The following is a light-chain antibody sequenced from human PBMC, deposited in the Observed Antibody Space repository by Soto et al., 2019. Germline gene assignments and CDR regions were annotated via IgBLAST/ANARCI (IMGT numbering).Light chain of an antibody. CDR1: QTGSNSY. J-gene: IGKJ1*01. Sequence: IVLTQSPGTLSLSPRESASLSCRDSQTGSNSYLAWYQHKSGQAPRFLIYGVYNRASGIPDRFSGSGSGTEFTLTITRLEPEDSAVYFCQHYGYSQWTFGQGTKVDIK. V-gene: IGKV3-20*01. CDR3: QHYGYSQWT. CDR2: GVY.